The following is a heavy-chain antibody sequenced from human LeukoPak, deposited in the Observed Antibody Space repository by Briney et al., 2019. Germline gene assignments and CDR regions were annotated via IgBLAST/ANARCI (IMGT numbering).Heavy chain of an antibody. J-gene: IGHJ5*02. Sequence: SETLSLTCSVSGDSISSYYWSWIRQPAGKGLEWIGRIFAGSGSTTYNPSLKSRVTMSVDTSNNQSSLKLSSVTAADTAVYYCVRDRGAVAGDNWFDPWGQGTLVTVSS. CDR3: VRDRGAVAGDNWFDP. CDR2: IFAGSGST. CDR1: GDSISSYY. D-gene: IGHD6-19*01. V-gene: IGHV4-4*07.